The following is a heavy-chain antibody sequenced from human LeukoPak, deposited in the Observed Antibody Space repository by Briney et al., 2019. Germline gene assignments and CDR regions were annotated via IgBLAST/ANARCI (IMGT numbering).Heavy chain of an antibody. V-gene: IGHV2-5*02. Sequence: SGPTLVKPTQTLTLTCSFSGFSLSSSLVGVGWIRQPPGKALEWLALIYWDDDKRYSSSLTSRLTITKDTSKEQVVLTMTNMDPVDTATYYCAHSQYFSSPTFDYWGQGTLVTVSS. CDR1: GFSLSSSLVG. D-gene: IGHD6-6*01. CDR2: IYWDDDK. J-gene: IGHJ4*02. CDR3: AHSQYFSSPTFDY.